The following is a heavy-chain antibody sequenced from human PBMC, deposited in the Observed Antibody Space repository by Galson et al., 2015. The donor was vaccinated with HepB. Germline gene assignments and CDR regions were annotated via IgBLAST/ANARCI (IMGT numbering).Heavy chain of an antibody. J-gene: IGHJ6*02. CDR1: GYTFTSYG. D-gene: IGHD3-9*01. CDR3: ARGGGILRDFDWLLPDYYYYGMDV. Sequence: SVKVSCKASGYTFTSYGISWVRQAPGQGLEWMGWISAYNGNTNYAQKLQGRVTMTTDTSTSTAYMELRSLRSDDTAVYYCARGGGILRDFDWLLPDYYYYGMDVWGQGTTVTVSS. V-gene: IGHV1-18*01. CDR2: ISAYNGNT.